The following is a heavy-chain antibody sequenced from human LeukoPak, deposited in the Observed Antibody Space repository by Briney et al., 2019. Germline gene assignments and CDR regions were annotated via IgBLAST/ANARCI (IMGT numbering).Heavy chain of an antibody. D-gene: IGHD3-16*02. Sequence: PSETLSLSCAVYGGSFSGYYWSGVRQPPGRGGEWIGEINHSGSTNYNPSLKSRVTISVDTSKNQFSLKLSSVTAADTAVYYRARSPTSFIPFDYWGQGTLVTVSS. J-gene: IGHJ4*02. CDR2: INHSGST. CDR1: GGSFSGYY. CDR3: ARSPTSFIPFDY. V-gene: IGHV4-34*01.